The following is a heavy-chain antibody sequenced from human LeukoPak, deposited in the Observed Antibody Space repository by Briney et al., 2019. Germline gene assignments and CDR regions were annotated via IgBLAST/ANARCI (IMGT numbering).Heavy chain of an antibody. CDR3: ARDKRGYHVPDY. D-gene: IGHD5-12*01. J-gene: IGHJ4*02. CDR2: IIPIFGTA. Sequence: SVKVSCKASGGTFSSYAISWVRQAPGQGLEWMGGIIPIFGTANYAQKFQGRVTITADESTSTAYMELSSLRSEDTAVYYCARDKRGYHVPDYWGQGTLVTVSS. CDR1: GGTFSSYA. V-gene: IGHV1-69*13.